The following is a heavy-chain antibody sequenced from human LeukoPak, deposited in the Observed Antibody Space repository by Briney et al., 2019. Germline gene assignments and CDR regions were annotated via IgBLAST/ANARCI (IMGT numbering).Heavy chain of an antibody. CDR1: GYSISSGFH. CDR3: GRDGARCSGSKWYSCEV. CDR2: KYHTGST. J-gene: IGHJ3*01. V-gene: IGHV4-38-2*02. D-gene: IGHD1-26*01. Sequence: SETLSLTCTVSGYSISSGFHWGWIRQPPGKGLERIGSKYHTGSTYYNPSLRSRVTISVDSSKNQFSLKLSSVTAADTAAYSCGRDGARCSGSKWYSCEVWGQGTMVTVSS.